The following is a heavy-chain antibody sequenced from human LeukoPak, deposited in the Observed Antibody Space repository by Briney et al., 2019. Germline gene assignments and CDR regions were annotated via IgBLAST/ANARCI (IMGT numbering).Heavy chain of an antibody. Sequence: GGSLRLSCAASGFTFSSYGMHWVRQAPGKGLEWVAVISYDGSNKYYADSVKGRFTISRDNSKNTLYLQMDSLRAEDTAVYYCANQAVAGIGAFDIWGQGTMVTVSS. D-gene: IGHD6-19*01. V-gene: IGHV3-30*18. CDR1: GFTFSSYG. CDR3: ANQAVAGIGAFDI. J-gene: IGHJ3*02. CDR2: ISYDGSNK.